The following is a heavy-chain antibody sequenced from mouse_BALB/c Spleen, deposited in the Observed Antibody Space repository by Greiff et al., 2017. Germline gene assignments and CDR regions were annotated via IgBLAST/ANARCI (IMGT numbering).Heavy chain of an antibody. CDR2: ISSGSSTI. D-gene: IGHD2-1*01. CDR3: ARDWGNTFAY. CDR1: GFTFSSFG. J-gene: IGHJ3*01. Sequence: EVQGVESGGGLVQPGGSRKLSCAASGFTFSSFGMHWVRQAPEKGLEWVAYISSGSSTIYYADTVKGRFTISRDNPKNTLFLQMTSLRSEDTAMYYCARDWGNTFAYWGQGTLVTVSA. V-gene: IGHV5-17*02.